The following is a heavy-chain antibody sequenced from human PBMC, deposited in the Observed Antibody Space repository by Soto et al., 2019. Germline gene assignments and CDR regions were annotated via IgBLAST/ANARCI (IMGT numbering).Heavy chain of an antibody. D-gene: IGHD3-9*01. CDR3: ARDPGFRSDY. Sequence: QVQLVQSGAEVKKPGASVKVSCKASGYTFTSYGISWGRQAPGQGLVLMGWIRAYNGNTNYAQKLQGRVTMTPDTSKRTAYMERRSLRTDDTDVYYCARDPGFRSDYWGQRTLVNVSS. CDR2: IRAYNGNT. CDR1: GYTFTSYG. J-gene: IGHJ4*02. V-gene: IGHV1-18*01.